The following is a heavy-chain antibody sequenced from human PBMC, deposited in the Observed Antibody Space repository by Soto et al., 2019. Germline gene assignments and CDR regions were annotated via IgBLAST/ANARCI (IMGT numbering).Heavy chain of an antibody. CDR1: AGSMSRGASC. CDR3: ARDPLYDYGGISHVFDN. CDR2: IIQPGST. D-gene: IGHD3-10*01. J-gene: IGHJ3*02. Sequence: SESLSLTCSVAAGSMSRGASCWRWLRQPPGKGLEWIGFIIQPGSTYYSPSLKNRVAIAVDTSKNQFSLKLSSVTAADPAVYFWARDPLYDYGGISHVFDNWGQWT. V-gene: IGHV4-30-4*01.